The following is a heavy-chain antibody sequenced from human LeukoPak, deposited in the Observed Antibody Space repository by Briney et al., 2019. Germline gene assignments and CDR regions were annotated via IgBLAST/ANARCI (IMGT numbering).Heavy chain of an antibody. CDR2: IYYSGST. CDR1: GGSISSSSYY. CDR3: ATESWGSGQGLDY. D-gene: IGHD3-16*01. Sequence: PSETLSLTCTVSGGSISSSSYYWGWIRQPPGKGLEWIGSIYYSGSTYYNPSLKSRVTISVDTSKNQFSLKLSSVTAADTAVYYCATESWGSGQGLDYWGQGTLVTVSS. V-gene: IGHV4-39*07. J-gene: IGHJ4*02.